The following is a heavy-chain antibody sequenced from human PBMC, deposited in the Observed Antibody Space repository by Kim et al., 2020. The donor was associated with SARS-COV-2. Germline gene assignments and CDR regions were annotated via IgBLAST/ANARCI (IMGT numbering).Heavy chain of an antibody. V-gene: IGHV4-31*03. J-gene: IGHJ5*02. CDR2: IYYSGST. Sequence: SETLSLTCTVSGGSISSGGYYWSWIRQHPGKGLEWIGYIYYSGSTYYNPSLKSRVTISVDTSKNQFSLKLSSVTAAETAVYYCARVRARTRGFDPWGQGTLVTVSS. D-gene: IGHD4-17*01. CDR3: ARVRARTRGFDP. CDR1: GGSISSGGYY.